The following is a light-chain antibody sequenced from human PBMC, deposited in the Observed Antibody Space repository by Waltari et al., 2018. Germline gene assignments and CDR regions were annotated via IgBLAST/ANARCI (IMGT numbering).Light chain of an antibody. Sequence: EIVLTQSPGTLSLSPGEIATLSCTASQTVRTTYLAWYQQKPGQAPTLLIYGASSRATGIPDRFSGSGSGTDFSLTISSLEPEDFAVYYCQQYDISPLTFGGGTKVEIK. CDR1: QTVRTTY. CDR2: GAS. J-gene: IGKJ4*01. V-gene: IGKV3-20*01. CDR3: QQYDISPLT.